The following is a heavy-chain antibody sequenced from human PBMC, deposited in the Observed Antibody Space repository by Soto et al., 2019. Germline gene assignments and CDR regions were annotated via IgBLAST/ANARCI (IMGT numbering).Heavy chain of an antibody. J-gene: IGHJ5*02. CDR3: ARVDGYLLSLFDP. CDR1: GGSISGSF. CDR2: IYYSGST. D-gene: IGHD3-9*01. Sequence: SETLSLTCTVSGGSISGSFWTWIRQPPGKGLEWIGYIYYSGSTNYNPSLKSRVTISVDTSKNQFSLKLSSVTAADTALYFCARVDGYLLSLFDPWGQGTRVTVSS. V-gene: IGHV4-59*01.